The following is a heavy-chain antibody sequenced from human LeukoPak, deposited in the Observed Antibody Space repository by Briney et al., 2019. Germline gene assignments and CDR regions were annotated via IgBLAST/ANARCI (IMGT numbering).Heavy chain of an antibody. V-gene: IGHV3-13*01. D-gene: IGHD2/OR15-2a*01. J-gene: IGHJ4*02. Sequence: GGSLRLSCAASGFTFSSYDMHWVRQATGKGLEWVSAIGTAGDTYYPGSVKGRFTISRENAENSLYLQMNSLRAGDTAVYYCARVGRGIQYDPYYFDYWGQGTLVTVSS. CDR3: ARVGRGIQYDPYYFDY. CDR2: IGTAGDT. CDR1: GFTFSSYD.